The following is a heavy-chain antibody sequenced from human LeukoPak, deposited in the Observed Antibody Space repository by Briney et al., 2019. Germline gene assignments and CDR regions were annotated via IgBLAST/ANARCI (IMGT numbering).Heavy chain of an antibody. CDR2: IYYSGST. CDR3: ARNMTAITRLDVFDL. J-gene: IGHJ3*01. D-gene: IGHD2-21*02. Sequence: SETLSLTCTVSGTSMINSHCWGWIRQSPGKGLEWTGSIYYSGSTFYNPSLKSRITISVDTSKNHFSLELRSVTAADTAIYYCARNMTAITRLDVFDLWGPGTMVTVSS. V-gene: IGHV4-39*02. CDR1: GTSMINSHC.